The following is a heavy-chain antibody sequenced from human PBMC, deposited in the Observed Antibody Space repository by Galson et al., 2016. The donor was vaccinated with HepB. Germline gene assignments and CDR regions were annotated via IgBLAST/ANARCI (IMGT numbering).Heavy chain of an antibody. CDR3: ARGFSARPFDY. D-gene: IGHD5-12*01. CDR2: IHPSGGYT. CDR1: GYTFTSCS. Sequence: SVKVSCKASGYTFTSCSMHWVRQAPGQGPEWMGIIHPSGGYTRYAQNFQGRVTMTRDTSTSTVYMELSRLKSEDTAMYYCARGFSARPFDYWGQGTLVSVSS. V-gene: IGHV1-46*01. J-gene: IGHJ4*02.